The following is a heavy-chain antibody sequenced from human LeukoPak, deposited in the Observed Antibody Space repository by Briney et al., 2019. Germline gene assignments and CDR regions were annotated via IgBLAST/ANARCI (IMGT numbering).Heavy chain of an antibody. D-gene: IGHD6-19*01. J-gene: IGHJ4*02. CDR2: INPNSGGT. Sequence: ASVKVSCKASGYTFTGYCMHWVRQAPGQGLEWMGWINPNSGGTNYAQKFQGRVTMTRDTSISTAYMELSRLRSDDTAVYYCARASSIAVAGTVTYDYWGQGTLVTVSS. CDR3: ARASSIAVAGTVTYDY. V-gene: IGHV1-2*02. CDR1: GYTFTGYC.